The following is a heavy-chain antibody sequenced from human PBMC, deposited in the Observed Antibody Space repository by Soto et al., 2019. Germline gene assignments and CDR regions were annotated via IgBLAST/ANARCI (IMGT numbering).Heavy chain of an antibody. CDR3: GRQRVSGAFYDFWGGYYGPYGMEV. CDR1: GGSISSSSYY. D-gene: IGHD3-3*01. CDR2: IYYSGST. Sequence: SETLSLTRTVSGGSISSSSYYWGWIRQPPGKGLEWIGSIYYSGSTYYNPSLKSRVTISVDTSKNQFSLKLSSVTAADTAGYYCGRQRVSGAFYDFWGGYYGPYGMEVWGQGTTVTVSS. V-gene: IGHV4-39*01. J-gene: IGHJ6*02.